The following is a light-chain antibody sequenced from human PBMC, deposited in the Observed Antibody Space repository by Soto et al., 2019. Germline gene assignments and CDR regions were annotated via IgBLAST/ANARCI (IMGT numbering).Light chain of an antibody. CDR1: QSVISNY. CDR2: GAS. V-gene: IGKV3-20*01. J-gene: IGKJ1*01. CDR3: QQYGSSPT. Sequence: EIVLTQSPGTLPLSPGERATLSCRASQSVISNYLAWYQQKPGLAPRLLIYGASSRATGIPDRFSGSGSGTDFTLTISRLEPEDFAVYYCQQYGSSPTLGQGTKVDNK.